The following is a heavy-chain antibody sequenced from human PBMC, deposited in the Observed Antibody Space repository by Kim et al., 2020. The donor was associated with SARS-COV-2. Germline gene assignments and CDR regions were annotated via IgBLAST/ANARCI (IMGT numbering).Heavy chain of an antibody. CDR1: GVSFTNYY. V-gene: IGHV4-34*01. J-gene: IGHJ5*02. D-gene: IGHD5-18*01. Sequence: SETLSLTCAVSGVSFTNYYWTWVRQAPGKGLEWIGEIYYNGGTNYNPSLRSRVTLFIDRSKNQFSLELTGVTAADTAIYYCARLDSHISGYHWFDPWGQGTLVTVSS. CDR3: ARLDSHISGYHWFDP. CDR2: IYYNGGT.